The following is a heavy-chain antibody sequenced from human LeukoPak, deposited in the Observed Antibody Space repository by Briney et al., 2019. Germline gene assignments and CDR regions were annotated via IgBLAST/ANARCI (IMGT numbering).Heavy chain of an antibody. Sequence: GGSLRLSCTTSGFSFSGYWMHWVRQAPGKGLVWVSRIKSDGSSTTYADSVKGRFTIFRDNTRNTLYLQMNSLGAEDTAVYYCAKSDYFDSWGQGTLVTVSS. V-gene: IGHV3-74*01. CDR2: IKSDGSST. CDR3: AKSDYFDS. J-gene: IGHJ4*02. CDR1: GFSFSGYW.